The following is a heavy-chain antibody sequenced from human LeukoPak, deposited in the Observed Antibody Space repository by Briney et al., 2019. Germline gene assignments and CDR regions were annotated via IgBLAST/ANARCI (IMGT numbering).Heavy chain of an antibody. J-gene: IGHJ1*01. Sequence: QPGGSLRLSCAASGFTVSSNNMSWVRQAPGKGLEWVSVIYSGGTTYYAESVRGRFIISSDNSKTTLYLQMNSLRAEDTAVYYCAREDYEWSGLQHWGQGTLVTVSS. V-gene: IGHV3-53*01. CDR1: GFTVSSNN. CDR3: AREDYEWSGLQH. CDR2: IYSGGTT. D-gene: IGHD3-3*01.